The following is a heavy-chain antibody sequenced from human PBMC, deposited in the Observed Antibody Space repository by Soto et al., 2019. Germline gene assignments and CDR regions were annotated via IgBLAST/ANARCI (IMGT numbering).Heavy chain of an antibody. CDR2: IYTSGNT. CDR3: ARDENGDTGREFDP. J-gene: IGHJ5*02. Sequence: SETLSLTCTVSGGSISNYYWSWIRQPAGKGLEWIGRIYTSGNTNYNPSLKGRVTMSVDMSKNQFSLKLSSVAAADTAVYYCARDENGDTGREFDPWGQGTLVTVSS. V-gene: IGHV4-4*07. D-gene: IGHD4-17*01. CDR1: GGSISNYY.